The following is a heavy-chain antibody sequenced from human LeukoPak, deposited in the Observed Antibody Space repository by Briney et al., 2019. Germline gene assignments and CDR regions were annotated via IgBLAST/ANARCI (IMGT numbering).Heavy chain of an antibody. V-gene: IGHV3-48*01. CDR1: GFTFSSYA. Sequence: GGSLRLSCAASGFTFSSYAMSWVRQASGKGLEWISHISSSSDTVYYADSVKGRFTISRDNAKNSLYLQMNSLRVEDTAVYYCARAVYAYWGQGTLVTVSS. CDR2: ISSSSDTV. D-gene: IGHD3-16*01. CDR3: ARAVYAY. J-gene: IGHJ4*02.